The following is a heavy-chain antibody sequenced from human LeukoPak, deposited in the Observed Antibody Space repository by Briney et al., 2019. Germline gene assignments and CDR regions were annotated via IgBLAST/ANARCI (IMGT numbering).Heavy chain of an antibody. CDR1: GYTFTNYY. CDR3: ARGLAGLDSSRYLSFAFDI. CDR2: IDSRGGGT. J-gene: IGHJ3*02. V-gene: IGHV1-46*01. D-gene: IGHD3-22*01. Sequence: ASVKVSCKASGYTFTNYYLHWVRQAPGLGFEWMGIIDSRGGGTSYAQKFQGRVSMTRDTSTSTLYMELNSLSPDDTAVYYCARGLAGLDSSRYLSFAFDIWGQGTMVTVSS.